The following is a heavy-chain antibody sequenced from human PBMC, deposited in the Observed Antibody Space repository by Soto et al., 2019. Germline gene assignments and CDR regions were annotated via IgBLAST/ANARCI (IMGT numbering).Heavy chain of an antibody. CDR1: GGTFSSYA. J-gene: IGHJ6*02. V-gene: IGHV1-69*01. CDR2: IIPIFGTA. D-gene: IGHD5-18*01. Sequence: QVQLVQSGAEVKKPGSSVKVSCKASGGTFSSYAISWVRQAPGQGLEWMGGIIPIFGTANYAQKFQGRVTITADESTSTAYMELSSLRSEDTAVYYCARHGFTSYSYGYHYGMDVWGQGTTVTVSS. CDR3: ARHGFTSYSYGYHYGMDV.